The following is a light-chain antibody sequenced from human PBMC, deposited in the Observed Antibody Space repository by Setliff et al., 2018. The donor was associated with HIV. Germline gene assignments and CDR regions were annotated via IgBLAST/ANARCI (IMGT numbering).Light chain of an antibody. Sequence: QSVLTQPASVSGSPGQSITISCTGTSSDVGAYKFVSWYQHHPGKAPKFIIYEVSNRPSGVSNRFSGSKSGDTASLTISGLQAEDEADYYCSSYTSSDTPYVFGTGTKVTVL. J-gene: IGLJ1*01. CDR2: EVS. CDR3: SSYTSSDTPYV. V-gene: IGLV2-14*01. CDR1: SSDVGAYKF.